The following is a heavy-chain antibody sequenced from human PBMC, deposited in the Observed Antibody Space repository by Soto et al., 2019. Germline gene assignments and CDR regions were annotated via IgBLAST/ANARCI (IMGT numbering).Heavy chain of an antibody. J-gene: IGHJ6*02. CDR2: IYPGDSDT. D-gene: IGHD3-9*01. V-gene: IGHV5-51*01. CDR1: GYSFTSYW. CDR3: ARGPDILTGYPHYYGMDV. Sequence: GESLKISCKGSGYSFTSYWIGWVRQMPGKGLEWMGIIYPGDSDTRYSPSFQGQVTISADKSISTAYLQWSSLKASDTAMYYCARGPDILTGYPHYYGMDVWGQGTTVTVSS.